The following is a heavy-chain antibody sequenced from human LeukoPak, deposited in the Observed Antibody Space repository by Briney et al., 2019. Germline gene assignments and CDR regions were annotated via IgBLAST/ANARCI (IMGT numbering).Heavy chain of an antibody. CDR3: AKDLHYNDGRWEFDP. Sequence: GGSLRLSCAASGFTFSSYAMNWARQAPGKGLEWVSGMVGSGDTYYADSVKGRFTISRDNSKNTVYLQMNSLRVEDTAIYYCAKDLHYNDGRWEFDPWGQGTWSPSPQ. CDR1: GFTFSSYA. V-gene: IGHV3-23*01. CDR2: MVGSGDT. D-gene: IGHD5-24*01. J-gene: IGHJ5*02.